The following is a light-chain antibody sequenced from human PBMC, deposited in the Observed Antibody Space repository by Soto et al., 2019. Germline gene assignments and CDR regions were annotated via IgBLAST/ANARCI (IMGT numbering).Light chain of an antibody. CDR3: QQYDPWPIT. CDR1: QPVSDK. Sequence: MKQSPAHRILSTGSSANLSCWASQPVSDKLAWYQQKPGQAPRLLIYGASARALGIPARFSGSGSGTEFSFTVTSLQSEDFAVYCLQQYDPWPITCRQGARLEI. CDR2: GAS. V-gene: IGKV3-15*01. J-gene: IGKJ5*01.